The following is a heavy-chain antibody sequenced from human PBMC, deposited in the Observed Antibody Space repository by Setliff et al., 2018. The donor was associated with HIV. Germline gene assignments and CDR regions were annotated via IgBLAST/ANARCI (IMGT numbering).Heavy chain of an antibody. D-gene: IGHD3-10*01. CDR1: GFTFSSYA. J-gene: IGHJ4*02. Sequence: PGGSLRLSCAASGFTFSSYAMSWVRQAPGKGLEWVSAISGSGGSTYYADSVKGRFIISRDNSKNTLYLQMNSLRAEDTAVYYCASTMVRGVIIDFDYWGQGTLVTVSS. CDR2: ISGSGGST. CDR3: ASTMVRGVIIDFDY. V-gene: IGHV3-23*01.